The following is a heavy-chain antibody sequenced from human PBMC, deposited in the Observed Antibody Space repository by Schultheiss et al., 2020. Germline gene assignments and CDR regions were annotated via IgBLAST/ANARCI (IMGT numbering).Heavy chain of an antibody. Sequence: RGSLRLSCAASGFTFSSYAMSWVRQAPGKGLEWVSAISGSGGSTYYADSVKGRFTISRDNSKNTLYLQMNSLRAEDTAVYYCAKTPYYCDSSNFDYWGQGTVVTVAS. V-gene: IGHV3-23*01. CDR1: GFTFSSYA. CDR2: ISGSGGST. D-gene: IGHD3-22*01. J-gene: IGHJ4*02. CDR3: AKTPYYCDSSNFDY.